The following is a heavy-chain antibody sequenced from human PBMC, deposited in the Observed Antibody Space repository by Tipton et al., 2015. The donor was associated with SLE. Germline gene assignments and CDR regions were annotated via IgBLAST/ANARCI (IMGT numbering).Heavy chain of an antibody. D-gene: IGHD3-10*01. J-gene: IGHJ6*02. CDR1: GGSISSGGYY. V-gene: IGHV4-31*03. CDR2: IYYSEST. Sequence: LSLTCTVSGGSISSGGYYWSWIRQHSGKGLEWIGYIYYSESTYYNTSLKSRVTISVDTYKNQFSLKLSSVTAADTAVYYCARGGPITMVQGVIITHLDYYGMDVWGQGTTVTVSS. CDR3: ARGGPITMVQGVIITHLDYYGMDV.